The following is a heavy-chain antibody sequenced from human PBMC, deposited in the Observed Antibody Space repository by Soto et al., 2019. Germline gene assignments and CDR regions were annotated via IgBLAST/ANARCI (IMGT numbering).Heavy chain of an antibody. J-gene: IGHJ6*02. D-gene: IGHD6-6*01. V-gene: IGHV6-1*01. CDR1: GDSVSSNSAA. CDR2: TYYRSKWYN. Sequence: PSQTLSLTCAISGDSVSSNSAAWNWIRQSPSRGLEWLGRTYYRSKWYNDCAVSVKSRITINPDTSKNQFSLQLNSVTPEDTAVYYCARDLRLYYSSSQRAYYYGMDVWGQGTTVTVSS. CDR3: ARDLRLYYSSSQRAYYYGMDV.